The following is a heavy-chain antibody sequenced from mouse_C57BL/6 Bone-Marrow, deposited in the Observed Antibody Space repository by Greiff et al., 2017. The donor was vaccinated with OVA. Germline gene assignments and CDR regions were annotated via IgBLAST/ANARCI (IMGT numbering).Heavy chain of an antibody. D-gene: IGHD1-1*01. J-gene: IGHJ4*01. CDR2: IYPGSGST. Sequence: VQLQQPGAELVKPGASVKMSCKASGYTFTSYWITWVKQRPGQGLEWIGDIYPGSGSTNYNEKFKSKATLTVDTSSSTAYMQLSSLTSEDSAVYYGARVCYYGSSYDYAMDYWGQGTSVTVSS. CDR3: ARVCYYGSSYDYAMDY. CDR1: GYTFTSYW. V-gene: IGHV1-55*01.